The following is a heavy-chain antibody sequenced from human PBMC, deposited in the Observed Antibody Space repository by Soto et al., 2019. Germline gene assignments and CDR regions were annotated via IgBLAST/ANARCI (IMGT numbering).Heavy chain of an antibody. CDR2: IIPIFGPA. CDR3: ARGYYSGYYDSSGYPVPNPHYYYYGMDV. D-gene: IGHD3-22*01. CDR1: GGTFSSYA. Sequence: SVKVSCKASGGTFSSYAISWVRQAPGQGLEWLGGIIPIFGPANYAQKAQGRVTITADESTSTAYMELSSLRSEDTAVYYCARGYYSGYYDSSGYPVPNPHYYYYGMDVWGQGTTVTVSS. V-gene: IGHV1-69*13. J-gene: IGHJ6*02.